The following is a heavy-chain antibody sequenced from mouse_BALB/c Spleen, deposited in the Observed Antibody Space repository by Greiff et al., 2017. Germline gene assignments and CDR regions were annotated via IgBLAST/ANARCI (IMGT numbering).Heavy chain of an antibody. J-gene: IGHJ2*01. V-gene: IGHV5-6-3*01. Sequence: VQLKESGGGLVQPGGSLKLSCAASGFTFSSYGMSWVRQTPDKRLELVATINSNGGSTYYPDSVKGRFTISRDNAKNTLYLQMSSLKSEDTAMYYCARGGYGSRYYCDYWGQGTTLTVSS. CDR3: ARGGYGSRYYCDY. CDR1: GFTFSSYG. D-gene: IGHD1-1*01. CDR2: INSNGGST.